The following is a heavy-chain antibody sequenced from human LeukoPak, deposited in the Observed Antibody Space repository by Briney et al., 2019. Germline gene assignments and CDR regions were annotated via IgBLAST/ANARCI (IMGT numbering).Heavy chain of an antibody. V-gene: IGHV4-39*07. CDR3: ARARGQWGSYYPPRAFDI. CDR1: GGSICSSSYY. Sequence: SETLSLPCTVSGGSICSSSYYWGWVRQPPGKGLVWIGRIYYGGRTYYNPSYKSRVTISVNMSKNHFSPKLSSATAADTAMYYCARARGQWGSYYPPRAFDIWGQGTMVTVSS. CDR2: IYYGGRT. J-gene: IGHJ3*02. D-gene: IGHD3-10*01.